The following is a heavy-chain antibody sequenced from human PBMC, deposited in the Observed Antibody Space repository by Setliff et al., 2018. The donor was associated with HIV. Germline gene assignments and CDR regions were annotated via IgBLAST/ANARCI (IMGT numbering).Heavy chain of an antibody. CDR1: GDKFTNYW. V-gene: IGHV5-51*01. D-gene: IGHD3-9*01. CDR2: IYPSDSDT. Sequence: PGESLKISCKDSGDKFTNYWLGWVRQMPGKGLEWIGVIYPSDSDTRYSPSFKGQVTISAVRSINTAYLQWSSLRDSDTAMYYCAKGGGLNFRYHDWFVKIWGQGTLVTVSS. CDR3: AKGGGLNFRYHDWFVKI. J-gene: IGHJ4*03.